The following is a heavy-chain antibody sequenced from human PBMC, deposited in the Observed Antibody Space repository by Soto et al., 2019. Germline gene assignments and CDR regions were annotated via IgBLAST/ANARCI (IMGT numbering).Heavy chain of an antibody. Sequence: QLQLKESGTGLVKPSQTLSITCAVSGGSISNGGYYWSWIRQHPGKGLEWIGSIYFSGSTYYNPSLKSRVTISLATRNYHFSLRLCSVSAADSAVYYFARYSHSLPPIQRWGGLYVDVWVKRIAVIVS. J-gene: IGHJ6*03. CDR2: IYFSGST. CDR1: GGSISNGGYY. V-gene: IGHV4-31*11. CDR3: ARYSHSLPPIQRWGGLYVDV. D-gene: IGHD3-16*01.